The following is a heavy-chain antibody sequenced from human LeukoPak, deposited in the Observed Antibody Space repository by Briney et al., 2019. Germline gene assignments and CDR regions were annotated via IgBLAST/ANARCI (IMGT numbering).Heavy chain of an antibody. CDR2: ISSSSSTI. V-gene: IGHV3-48*01. CDR3: ARDWFVRTGGAFDI. J-gene: IGHJ3*02. Sequence: RAGGSLRLSCAASGFTFSTYSMNWVRQAPQKGLEWVSYISSSSSTIYYADSVKGRFTISRDNAKNSLYLQMNSLRAEDTAVYYCARDWFVRTGGAFDIWGQGTMVTVSS. CDR1: GFTFSTYS. D-gene: IGHD3-10*01.